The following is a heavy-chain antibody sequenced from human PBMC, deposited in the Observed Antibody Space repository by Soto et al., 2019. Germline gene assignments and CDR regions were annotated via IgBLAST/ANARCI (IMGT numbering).Heavy chain of an antibody. J-gene: IGHJ5*02. V-gene: IGHV3-30-3*01. CDR3: ERGQRITIFGVATNWFDP. CDR2: ISYDGSNK. D-gene: IGHD3-3*01. CDR1: GFTFSSYA. Sequence: GGSLRLSCAASGFTFSSYAIHWVRQAPGKGLEWVAVISYDGSNKYYSDSVKGRFTISRDNYKNTLYLQMNSMRAEDTAVYYCERGQRITIFGVATNWFDPWGQGTLVTVSS.